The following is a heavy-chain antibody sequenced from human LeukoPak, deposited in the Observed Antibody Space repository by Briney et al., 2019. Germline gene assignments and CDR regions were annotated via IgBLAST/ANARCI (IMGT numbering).Heavy chain of an antibody. D-gene: IGHD6-13*01. V-gene: IGHV1-2*02. CDR2: INPNSGGT. CDR3: ARDLLYSSSWYDLAGYYYYYYMDV. Sequence: ASVKVSCKASGYTFTSYGISWVRQAPGQGLEWMGWINPNSGGTNYAQKFQGRVTMTRDTSISTAYMELSRLRSDDMAVYYCARDLLYSSSWYDLAGYYYYYYMDVWGKGTTVTVSS. CDR1: GYTFTSYG. J-gene: IGHJ6*03.